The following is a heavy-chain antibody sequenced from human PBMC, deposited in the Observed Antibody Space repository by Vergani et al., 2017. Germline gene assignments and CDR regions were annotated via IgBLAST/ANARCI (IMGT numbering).Heavy chain of an antibody. CDR2: ISAYNGDT. Sequence: QVQLVQSGAEVKKPGASVKVSCKTSGYTFTNYGISWVRQAPGQGLEWMGWISAYNGDTKYAQKLQGRVTMTRDTSTSTGYMELRSLISDDTAVYYCAVSFYGSGSYPIDYWGQGTLVTVSS. CDR1: GYTFTNYG. CDR3: AVSFYGSGSYPIDY. D-gene: IGHD3-10*01. J-gene: IGHJ4*02. V-gene: IGHV1-18*01.